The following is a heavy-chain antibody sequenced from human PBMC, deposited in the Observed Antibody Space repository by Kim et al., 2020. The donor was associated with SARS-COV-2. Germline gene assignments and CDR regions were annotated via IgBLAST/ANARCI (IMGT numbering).Heavy chain of an antibody. CDR3: TRDSEGAPGDYGDYSNYYYYGMDV. Sequence: GGSLRLSCTASGFTFGDYAMSWFRQAPGKGLEWVGFIRSKAHGGTTEYAASVKGRFTISRDDSKSIAYLQMNSLKTEDTAVYYCTRDSEGAPGDYGDYSNYYYYGMDVWGQGTTVTVSS. CDR2: IRSKAHGGTT. V-gene: IGHV3-49*03. D-gene: IGHD4-17*01. J-gene: IGHJ6*02. CDR1: GFTFGDYA.